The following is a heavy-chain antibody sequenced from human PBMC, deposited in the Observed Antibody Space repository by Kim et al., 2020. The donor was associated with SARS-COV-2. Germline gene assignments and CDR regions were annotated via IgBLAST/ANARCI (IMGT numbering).Heavy chain of an antibody. CDR3: AREGADFWSGYFPYFDY. CDR2: ISSSGSTI. Sequence: MNWVRQAPGKGLEWVSYISSSGSTIYYADSVKGRFTISRDNAKNSLYLQMNSLRAEDTAVYYCAREGADFWSGYFPYFDYWGQGTLVTVSS. J-gene: IGHJ4*02. D-gene: IGHD3-3*01. V-gene: IGHV3-48*03.